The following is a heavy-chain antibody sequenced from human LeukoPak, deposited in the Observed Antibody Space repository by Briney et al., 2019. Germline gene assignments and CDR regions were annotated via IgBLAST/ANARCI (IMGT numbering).Heavy chain of an antibody. D-gene: IGHD3-9*01. J-gene: IGHJ4*02. CDR3: AKWGDYDVLTGYYVSDY. CDR1: GFTFSNYA. CDR2: ITGGGSGI. V-gene: IGHV3-23*01. Sequence: GGSLRLSCAASGFTFSNYAMSWVRQAPGKGLEWVSPITGGGSGIYYADSMRSRFTTSRDNSKNTLYLQINSLRAEDTAVYYCAKWGDYDVLTGYYVSDYWGQGTLVTVSS.